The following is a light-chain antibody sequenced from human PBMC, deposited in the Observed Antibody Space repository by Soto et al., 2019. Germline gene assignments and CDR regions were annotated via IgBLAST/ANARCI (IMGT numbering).Light chain of an antibody. CDR2: GAS. Sequence: EVVLTQSPGTLSLSPGERATLSCRASQSVSSNYLAWCQQKPGQAPRLLIYGASSRATGIPDRFSGSGSGTDFTLTISRLEPEDFAVYYCQQYGSSTWTFGQGTKVAIK. V-gene: IGKV3-20*01. J-gene: IGKJ1*01. CDR3: QQYGSSTWT. CDR1: QSVSSNY.